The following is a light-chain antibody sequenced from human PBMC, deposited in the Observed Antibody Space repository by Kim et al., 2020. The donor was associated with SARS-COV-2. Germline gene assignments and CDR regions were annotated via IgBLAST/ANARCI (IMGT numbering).Light chain of an antibody. CDR1: RSDVGGYNY. J-gene: IGLJ3*02. CDR3: TSYTSSITWV. V-gene: IGLV2-14*04. Sequence: GQSITMSCTGTRSDVGGYNYVSWYQQHPGKAPKLMVYGVSKRPSGVSNRFSGSKSGNTASLTISGLQAEDEADYYCTSYTSSITWVFGGGTKLTVL. CDR2: GVS.